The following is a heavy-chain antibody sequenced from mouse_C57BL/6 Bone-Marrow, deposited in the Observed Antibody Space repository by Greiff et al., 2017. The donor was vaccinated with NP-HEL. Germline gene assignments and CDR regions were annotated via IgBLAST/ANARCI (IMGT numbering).Heavy chain of an antibody. J-gene: IGHJ2*01. Sequence: QVQLQQSGPELVKPGASVKISCKASGYAFSSSWMHWVKQRPGQGLEWIGRIYPGDGDTNYNGKFKGKATLTADKSSSTAYMQLSSLTSEDAAVYFCERKGGSSGHYFDYWGQGTTLTVSS. V-gene: IGHV1-82*01. CDR2: IYPGDGDT. D-gene: IGHD3-2*02. CDR1: GYAFSSSW. CDR3: ERKGGSSGHYFDY.